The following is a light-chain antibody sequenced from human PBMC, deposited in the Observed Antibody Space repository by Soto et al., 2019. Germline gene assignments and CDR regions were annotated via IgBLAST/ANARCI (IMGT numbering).Light chain of an antibody. CDR1: QSISEY. V-gene: IGKV1-39*01. J-gene: IGKJ5*01. CDR3: QQRRNWPPEIT. CDR2: AAS. Sequence: QMTQSPSSLSSSVGDTVTFTCRAIQSISEYLNWYQQKPGKAPRLLIYAASNLDNGVPSRFSGSGSGTTFTLTIRSRQPEDFAVYYCQQRRNWPPEITFGQGARLEIK.